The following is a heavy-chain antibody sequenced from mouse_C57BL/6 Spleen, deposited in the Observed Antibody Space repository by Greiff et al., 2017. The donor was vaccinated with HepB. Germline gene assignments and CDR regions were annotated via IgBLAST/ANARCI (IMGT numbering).Heavy chain of an antibody. Sequence: EVHLVESGGDLVKPGGSLKLSCAASGFTFSSYGMSWVRQTPDKRLEWVATISSGGSYTYYPDSVKGRFTISIDNAKNTLYLQMSSLKSEDTAMYYCARHGVGSVLFFAYWGQGTLVTVSA. CDR2: ISSGGSYT. V-gene: IGHV5-6*01. CDR1: GFTFSSYG. CDR3: ARHGVGSVLFFAY. J-gene: IGHJ3*01. D-gene: IGHD1-1*01.